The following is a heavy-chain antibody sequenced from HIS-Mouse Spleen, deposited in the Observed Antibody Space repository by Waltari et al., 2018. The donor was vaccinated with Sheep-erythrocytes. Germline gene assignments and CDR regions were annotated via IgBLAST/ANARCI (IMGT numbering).Heavy chain of an antibody. CDR3: ARLELGPFDY. Sequence: QVQLQEAGPALVKPSETLYLNCTVSGGYISSYYWSWIRQRPGKGLGWIVYIYYSGSTNYNPSLKIWVTISVDTSKNQFSLKLSSVTAADTAVYYCARLELGPFDYWGQGTLVTVSS. CDR1: GGYISSYY. J-gene: IGHJ4*02. CDR2: IYYSGST. V-gene: IGHV4-59*08. D-gene: IGHD1-26*01.